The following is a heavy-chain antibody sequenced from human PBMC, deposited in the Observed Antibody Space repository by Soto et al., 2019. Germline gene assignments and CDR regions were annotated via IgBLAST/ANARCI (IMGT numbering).Heavy chain of an antibody. V-gene: IGHV1-69*01. D-gene: IGHD3-10*01. Sequence: QVQLVQSGAEVKKPGSSVKVSCKASGGTFSSYAISWVRQAPGQGLEWLGGIIPIFGTANYAQKFQGRVTITADESTSTAYMELSSLRSEDTAVYYCARDLRGVTDPRFDPWGQGTLVTVSS. CDR2: IIPIFGTA. CDR3: ARDLRGVTDPRFDP. J-gene: IGHJ5*02. CDR1: GGTFSSYA.